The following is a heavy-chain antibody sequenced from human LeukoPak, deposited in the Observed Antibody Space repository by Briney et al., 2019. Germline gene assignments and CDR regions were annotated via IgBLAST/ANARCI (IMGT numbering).Heavy chain of an antibody. D-gene: IGHD6-13*01. CDR2: INPNSGGT. CDR1: GYTFTGYY. V-gene: IGHV1-2*02. J-gene: IGHJ5*02. Sequence: ASVKVSCKASGYTFTGYYMHWVRQAPGQGLEWMGWINPNSGGTNYAQKFQGRVTMTRDTSISTAYMELSRLRSDDTAVYYCARGYKPYGSSWSNWFDPWGQGTLVTVSS. CDR3: ARGYKPYGSSWSNWFDP.